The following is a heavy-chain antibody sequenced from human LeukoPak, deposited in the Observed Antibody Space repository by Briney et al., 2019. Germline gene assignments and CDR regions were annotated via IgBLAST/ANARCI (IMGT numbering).Heavy chain of an antibody. CDR3: ARGRFRETALGVAVAGTYFDY. CDR2: IYYSGSS. Sequence: PSETLSLTCTVSTDSFSTGSHFWGWIRQPPGKGLNWIGTIYYSGSSYYNPSLKSRITMSVDTSKNQFSLNLNSVTAADTAVYYCARGRFRETALGVAVAGTYFDYWGPGTLVTVSS. V-gene: IGHV4-39*07. J-gene: IGHJ4*02. D-gene: IGHD6-19*01. CDR1: TDSFSTGSHF.